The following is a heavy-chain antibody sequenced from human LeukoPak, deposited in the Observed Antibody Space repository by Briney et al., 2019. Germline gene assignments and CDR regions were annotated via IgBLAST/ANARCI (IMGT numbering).Heavy chain of an antibody. CDR2: ISDTGKT. D-gene: IGHD2/OR15-2a*01. Sequence: SETLSLTRSVSGASLSSYYWDWLRQSPGKGLEWIGYISDTGKTDSNPSLKSRVSISLNMSKKQFSLRLRSVTAADSAVYYCATGYYGPSATGARGILFTVSS. J-gene: IGHJ4*02. CDR1: GASLSSYY. CDR3: ATGYYGPSAT. V-gene: IGHV4-59*01.